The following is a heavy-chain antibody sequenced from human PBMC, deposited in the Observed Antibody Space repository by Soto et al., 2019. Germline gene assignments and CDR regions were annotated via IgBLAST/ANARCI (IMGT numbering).Heavy chain of an antibody. CDR1: GYTFTIYD. Sequence: GASVKVSCKASGYTFTIYDINWVRQATRQGLEWMGWMNPNSGNTGYAQKFQGRVNMTRKTSISTAYMELSSLRAEDTAGYYCAREVSGYDWGNGYYYGMDVWGQVTAVTVSS. CDR2: MNPNSGNT. J-gene: IGHJ6*02. CDR3: AREVSGYDWGNGYYYGMDV. V-gene: IGHV1-8*01. D-gene: IGHD5-12*01.